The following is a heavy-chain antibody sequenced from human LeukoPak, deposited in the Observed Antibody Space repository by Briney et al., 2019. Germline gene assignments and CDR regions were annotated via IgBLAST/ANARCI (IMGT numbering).Heavy chain of an antibody. J-gene: IGHJ3*02. CDR1: GYTFTSYG. CDR2: ISAYNGNT. CDR3: ARDSVGATSQPDAFDI. D-gene: IGHD1-26*01. Sequence: ASVKVSRKASGYTFTSYGISWVRQAPGQGLEWMGWISAYNGNTNYAQKLQGRVTMTTDTSTSTAYMELRSLRSDDTAVYYCARDSVGATSQPDAFDIWGQGTMVTVSS. V-gene: IGHV1-18*01.